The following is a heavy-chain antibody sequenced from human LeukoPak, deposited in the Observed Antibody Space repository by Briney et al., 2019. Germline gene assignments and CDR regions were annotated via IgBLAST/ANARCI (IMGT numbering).Heavy chain of an antibody. Sequence: GRSLRLSCAASGFTFSSYGMHWVRQAPGKGLGWVAVIWYDGSNKYYADSVKGRFTISRDNSKNTLYLQMNSLRAEDTAVYYCAKVGGVHWNYYYYMDVWGKGTTVTVSS. CDR1: GFTFSSYG. CDR3: AKVGGVHWNYYYYMDV. CDR2: IWYDGSNK. J-gene: IGHJ6*03. D-gene: IGHD1-1*01. V-gene: IGHV3-33*06.